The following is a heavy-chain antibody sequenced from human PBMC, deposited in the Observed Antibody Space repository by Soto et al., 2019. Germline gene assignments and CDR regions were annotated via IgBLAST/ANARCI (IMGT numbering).Heavy chain of an antibody. J-gene: IGHJ4*02. CDR3: ARYIAAALGVDY. CDR1: GYTFTSYD. V-gene: IGHV1-8*01. Sequence: QVQLVQSGAEVKKPGASVKVSCKASGYTFTSYDINWVRQATGQGLEWMGWMNPNSGNTGYAQKFQGKVTMTRNTSISTAYMELSSLRSEDTAVYYCARYIAAALGVDYLGQGTLVTVSS. CDR2: MNPNSGNT. D-gene: IGHD6-13*01.